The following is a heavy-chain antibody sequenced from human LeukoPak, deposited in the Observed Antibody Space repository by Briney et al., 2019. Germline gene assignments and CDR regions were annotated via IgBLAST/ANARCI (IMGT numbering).Heavy chain of an antibody. CDR3: ARGQNYYGSGSQTFDI. CDR2: INIDGSSP. V-gene: IGHV3-74*01. Sequence: GGSLRLSCAASGFTFSNYWMHWVRQAPGKGLVWVSRINIDGSSPRYAGSVEGRFTISRDNAKNTLYLQVSSLRAEDTAWYYCARGQNYYGSGSQTFDIWGQGTMVTVSS. J-gene: IGHJ3*02. CDR1: GFTFSNYW. D-gene: IGHD3-10*01.